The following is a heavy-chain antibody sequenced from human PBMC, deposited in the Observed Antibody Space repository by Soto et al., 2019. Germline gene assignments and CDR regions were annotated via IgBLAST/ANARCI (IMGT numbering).Heavy chain of an antibody. J-gene: IGHJ3*02. V-gene: IGHV1-46*01. CDR1: GYTFTTYY. Sequence: QVQLVQSGAEVEKPGASVKVSCEASGYTFTTYYIHWVRQAPGQGLEWVGFINPSGGSTTYSQKFQGRVTMTRDTSTSTVYVELSSLRSDDTAAYYCARNKASGLDIWGQGTMVTVAS. CDR3: ARNKASGLDI. CDR2: INPSGGST. D-gene: IGHD6-25*01.